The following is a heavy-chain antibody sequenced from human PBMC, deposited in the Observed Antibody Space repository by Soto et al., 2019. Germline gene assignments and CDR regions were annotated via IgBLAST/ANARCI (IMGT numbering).Heavy chain of an antibody. CDR1: GFTFSSHA. CDR3: AKDRPPRYYYYYMDV. J-gene: IGHJ6*03. V-gene: IGHV3-23*01. CDR2: ISGSGGST. Sequence: GGSLRLSCSASGFTFSSHAMSWVRQAPGKGLEWVSAISGSGGSTYYADSVKGRFTISRDNSKNTLYLQMNSLRAEDTAVYYCAKDRPPRYYYYYMDVWGKGTTVTVSS. D-gene: IGHD6-6*01.